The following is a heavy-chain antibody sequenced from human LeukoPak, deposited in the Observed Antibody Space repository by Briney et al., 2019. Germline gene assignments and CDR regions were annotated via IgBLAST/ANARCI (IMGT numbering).Heavy chain of an antibody. CDR1: GFTFSSYA. Sequence: GGSLRLSCAASGFTFSSYAMQWVRQAPGKGLEGVSYITYNSGTIFYADSVKGRFTISRDNAKDSLYLQMSSLRDEDTAVYYCARDSGYSYADDYWGQGTLVTVSS. V-gene: IGHV3-48*02. CDR3: ARDSGYSYADDY. CDR2: ITYNSGTI. D-gene: IGHD5-18*01. J-gene: IGHJ4*02.